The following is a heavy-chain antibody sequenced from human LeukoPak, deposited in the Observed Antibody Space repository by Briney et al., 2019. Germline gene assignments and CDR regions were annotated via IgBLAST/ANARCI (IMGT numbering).Heavy chain of an antibody. CDR2: IYYSGST. CDR3: ARYVWGSYPTFEDY. V-gene: IGHV4-61*01. D-gene: IGHD3-16*02. J-gene: IGHJ4*02. CDR1: GASISGSISGGTYY. Sequence: SETLSLTCTVSGASISGSISGGTYYWNWIRQPPGKGLEWIAYIYYSGSTNYNPSLKSRVTISVDTSKNQFSLKLSSVTAADTAVYYCARYVWGSYPTFEDYWGQGTLVTVSS.